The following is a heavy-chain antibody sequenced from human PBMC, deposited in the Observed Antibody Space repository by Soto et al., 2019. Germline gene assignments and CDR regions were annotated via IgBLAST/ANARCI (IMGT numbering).Heavy chain of an antibody. V-gene: IGHV3-23*01. J-gene: IGHJ4*02. D-gene: IGHD6-6*01. CDR3: AKGCCSSSSGGYYFDY. CDR1: GFTFSSYD. CDR2: ISGSGCTT. Sequence: PGGSLRLSCAASGFTFSSYDMTWVRQAPGKGLEWVSVISGSGCTTYYADSVKGRFTSSRDTSKNTLYLQMNSLGVEDTAVYYCAKGCCSSSSGGYYFDYWGQGILVTVSS.